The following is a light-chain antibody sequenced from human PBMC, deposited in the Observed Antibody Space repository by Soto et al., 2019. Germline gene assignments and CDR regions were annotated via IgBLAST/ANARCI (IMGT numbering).Light chain of an antibody. V-gene: IGKV1-9*01. Sequence: DIQLTQSPSFLSASVGDRVTITCRASQGISSYLAWYQQKPGKAPNLLIYAASTLQSGVPSRFSGSGSGTEFTLTISSLQPEDCATYYCLQLYSYPLTFGGGTKVEIK. J-gene: IGKJ4*01. CDR2: AAS. CDR1: QGISSY. CDR3: LQLYSYPLT.